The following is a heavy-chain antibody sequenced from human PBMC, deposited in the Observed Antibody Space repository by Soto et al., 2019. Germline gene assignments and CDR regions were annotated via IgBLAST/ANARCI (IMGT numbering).Heavy chain of an antibody. CDR1: GFTFSSYA. CDR3: AKVQTSSSGWSQPYYYYGMDV. V-gene: IGHV3-23*01. D-gene: IGHD6-19*01. J-gene: IGHJ6*02. CDR2: ISGSGGST. Sequence: GGSLRLSCAASGFTFSSYAMSWVRQAPGKGLEWVSAISGSGGSTYYADSVKGRFTISRDNSKNTLYLQMNSLRAEDTAVYYCAKVQTSSSGWSQPYYYYGMDVWGQGTTVTVSS.